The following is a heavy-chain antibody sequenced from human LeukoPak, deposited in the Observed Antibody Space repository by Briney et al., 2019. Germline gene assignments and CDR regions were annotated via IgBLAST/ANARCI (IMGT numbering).Heavy chain of an antibody. Sequence: GGSLRLSCAASGFTFSSYWMSWVRQAPGKGLEWVANIKQDGSEKYYVDSVKGRFTISRDNAKNSLYQQMNSLRAEDTAVYYCARGVWSGYSFYFDYWGQGTLVTVSS. CDR1: GFTFSSYW. CDR2: IKQDGSEK. CDR3: ARGVWSGYSFYFDY. V-gene: IGHV3-7*01. D-gene: IGHD3-3*01. J-gene: IGHJ4*02.